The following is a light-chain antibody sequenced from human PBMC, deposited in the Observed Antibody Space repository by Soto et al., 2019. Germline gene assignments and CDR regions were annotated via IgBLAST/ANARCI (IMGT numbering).Light chain of an antibody. CDR2: DAS. V-gene: IGKV1-5*01. J-gene: IGKJ1*01. CDR3: QQYSSLWA. Sequence: MTQSPSTLSASVSAIVTSTCRASQSFSRWLGWYQQKPGNPPKLLIYDASRLESGAPSRFSGGDSGTEFTLTISRLQPEDVATYCCQQYSSLWAFGQGTKVDIK. CDR1: QSFSRW.